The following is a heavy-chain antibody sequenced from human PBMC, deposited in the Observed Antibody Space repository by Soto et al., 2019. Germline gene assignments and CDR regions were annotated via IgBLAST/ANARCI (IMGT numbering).Heavy chain of an antibody. CDR2: IIPIFGTA. Sequence: ASVKVSFKASGGTFSSYAISWLRQAPGQGLEWMGGIIPIFGTANYAQKFQGRVTITADESTSTAYMELSSLRSEDTAVYYCARDLYYGMDVWGQGTTVTVSS. CDR3: ARDLYYGMDV. V-gene: IGHV1-69*13. CDR1: GGTFSSYA. J-gene: IGHJ6*02.